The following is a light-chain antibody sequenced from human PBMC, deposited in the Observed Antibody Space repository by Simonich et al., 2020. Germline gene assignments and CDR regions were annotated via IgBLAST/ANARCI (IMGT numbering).Light chain of an antibody. Sequence: QPVLTQPPSASASLGASVTLTCTLSSGYRNYKVAWYQQRPGKGPRFVMRVGTGGVVGAKGGGIPDRFSVLGSGLNRYLTIKNIQEEDESDYHCGADHGSGSNFVWVFGGGTKLTVL. CDR1: SGYRNYK. CDR2: VGTGGVVG. V-gene: IGLV9-49*01. J-gene: IGLJ3*02. CDR3: GADHGSGSNFVWV.